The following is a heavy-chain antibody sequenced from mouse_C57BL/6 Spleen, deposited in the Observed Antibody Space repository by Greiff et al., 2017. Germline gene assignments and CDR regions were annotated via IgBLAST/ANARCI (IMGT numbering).Heavy chain of an antibody. J-gene: IGHJ1*03. V-gene: IGHV1-52*01. CDR2: IDPSDSET. Sequence: VQLKQPGAELVRPGSSVKLSCKASGYTFTSYWMHWVKQRPIQGLEWIGNIDPSDSETHYNQKFKDKATLTVDKSSSTAYMQLSSLTSEDSAVYYCARSLNWGYFDVWGTGTTVTVSA. CDR3: ARSLNWGYFDV. D-gene: IGHD4-1*01. CDR1: GYTFTSYW.